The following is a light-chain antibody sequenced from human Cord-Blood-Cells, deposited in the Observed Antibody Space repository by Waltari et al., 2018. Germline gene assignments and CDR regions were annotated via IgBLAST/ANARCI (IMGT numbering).Light chain of an antibody. CDR2: AAS. V-gene: IGKV1-39*01. Sequence: DIQMTQSPSSLSASVGDRVTITCRASQSISSYLNWYQQKPGKAPQLLIYAASSLQSGVPSQLSGRGSETDFTLTISCLQPEDFASYYCQQSYSTPIFTFGPGTKVDIK. CDR1: QSISSY. CDR3: QQSYSTPIFT. J-gene: IGKJ3*01.